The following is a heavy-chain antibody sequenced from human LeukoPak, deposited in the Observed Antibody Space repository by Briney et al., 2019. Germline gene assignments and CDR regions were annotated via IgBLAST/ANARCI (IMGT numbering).Heavy chain of an antibody. D-gene: IGHD1-1*01. Sequence: ASVKVSCKASGYTFTGYYMHWVRQAPGQGLEWMGRINPNSGGSNYAQKFQGRVTMTRDTSISTAYMELSRLRSDDTAVYYCAYQLGRGAFDIWGQGTMVTVSS. CDR2: INPNSGGS. V-gene: IGHV1-2*06. CDR1: GYTFTGYY. J-gene: IGHJ3*02. CDR3: AYQLGRGAFDI.